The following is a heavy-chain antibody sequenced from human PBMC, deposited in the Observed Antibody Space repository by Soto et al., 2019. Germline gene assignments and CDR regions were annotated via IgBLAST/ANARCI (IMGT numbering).Heavy chain of an antibody. CDR3: ARSVAVPGAHIDY. J-gene: IGHJ4*02. CDR1: GGSISGSY. V-gene: IGHV4-59*01. Sequence: SESLSLTCSVSGGSISGSYWSWIRQSPGKGLEWLGYVYCTGSTNYSPSLRSRVSISVDTSKNEFSLRLSSVTAADTAVYFCARSVAVPGAHIDYWGQGTQVTVSS. D-gene: IGHD6-19*01. CDR2: VYCTGST.